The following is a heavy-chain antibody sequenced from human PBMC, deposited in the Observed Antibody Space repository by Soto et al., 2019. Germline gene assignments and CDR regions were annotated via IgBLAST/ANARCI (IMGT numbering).Heavy chain of an antibody. CDR3: ARNGTYSSSLSQYSGMDV. D-gene: IGHD6-6*01. Sequence: GASVKVSFKASGGTFANFIMNWLRQTPGQGLEWMGGIVPMFGTPTYAEKFKGRVTISATGSTSTAYMELTSLRSEDTAVYYCARNGTYSSSLSQYSGMDVWGQGTTVTVSS. V-gene: IGHV1-69*13. J-gene: IGHJ6*02. CDR1: GGTFANFI. CDR2: IVPMFGTP.